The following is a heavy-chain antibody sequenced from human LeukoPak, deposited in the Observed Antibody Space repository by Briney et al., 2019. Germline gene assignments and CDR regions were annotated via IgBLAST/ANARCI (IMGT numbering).Heavy chain of an antibody. CDR1: GFTFSSYG. Sequence: PGRSLRLSCAASGFTFSSYGMHWVRQAPGKGLEWVAVISYDGSNKYYADSVKGRFTISRDNSKNTLYLQMNSLRAEDTAVYYCAKDDLDPWGQGTLVTDSS. V-gene: IGHV3-30*18. J-gene: IGHJ5*02. CDR3: AKDDLDP. CDR2: ISYDGSNK.